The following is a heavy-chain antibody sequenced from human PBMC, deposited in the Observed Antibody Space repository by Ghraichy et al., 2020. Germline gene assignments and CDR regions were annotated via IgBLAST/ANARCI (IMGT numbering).Heavy chain of an antibody. J-gene: IGHJ4*02. D-gene: IGHD5-12*01. CDR2: IYYSGST. V-gene: IGHV4-61*01. CDR3: ARGSRGYSGYDRIDY. Sequence: SETLSLTCTVSGGSVSSGSSYWSWIRQPPGKGLEWIGYIYYSGSTNYNPSLKSRVTISVDTSKNQFSLKLSSVTAADTAVYYCARGSRGYSGYDRIDYWGQGTLVTVSS. CDR1: GGSVSSGSSY.